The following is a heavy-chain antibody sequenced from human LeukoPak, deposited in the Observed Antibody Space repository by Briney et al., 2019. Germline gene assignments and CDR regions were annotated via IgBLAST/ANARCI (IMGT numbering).Heavy chain of an antibody. CDR3: TTQRSRITMVRGVIRSDH. J-gene: IGHJ4*02. D-gene: IGHD3-10*01. V-gene: IGHV3-15*01. CDR2: IKSKTDGGTT. CDR1: GFTFSNAW. Sequence: GGSLRLSCAASGFTFSNAWMSWVRQGPGKGLEWVGRIKSKTDGGTTDYAAPVKGRFTISRDDSKNTLFLQMNSLKTEDTAVYYCTTQRSRITMVRGVIRSDHWGQGTLVTVSS.